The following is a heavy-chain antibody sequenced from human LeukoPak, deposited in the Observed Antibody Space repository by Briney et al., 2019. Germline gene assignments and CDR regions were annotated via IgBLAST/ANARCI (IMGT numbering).Heavy chain of an antibody. CDR2: IYYSGST. CDR1: GGSISSYY. J-gene: IGHJ4*02. Sequence: SETLSLTCTVSGGSISSYYWSWIRQPPGKGLEWIGYIYYSGSTNYNPSLKSRVTISVDTSKNQFSLKLSSVTAADTAVYYCARVEAYSYGYYYFDYWGQGTLVTVSS. CDR3: ARVEAYSYGYYYFDY. V-gene: IGHV4-59*01. D-gene: IGHD5-18*01.